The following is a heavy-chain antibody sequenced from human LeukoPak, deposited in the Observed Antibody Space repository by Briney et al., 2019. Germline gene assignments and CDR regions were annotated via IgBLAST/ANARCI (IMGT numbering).Heavy chain of an antibody. D-gene: IGHD6-13*01. CDR1: GFTFSSYG. Sequence: GRSLRLSCVASGFTFSSYGMHWVRQAPGKGLEWVAVIWYDGSNKYYADSVKGRCTISRDNSKNTLYLQMNSLRAEDTAVYYCVRDIAAAGAYGMDVWGQGTTVTVSS. CDR3: VRDIAAAGAYGMDV. J-gene: IGHJ6*02. CDR2: IWYDGSNK. V-gene: IGHV3-33*01.